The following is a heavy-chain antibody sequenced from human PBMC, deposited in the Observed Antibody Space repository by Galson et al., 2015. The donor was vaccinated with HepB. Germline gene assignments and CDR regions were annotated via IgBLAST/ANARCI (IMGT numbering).Heavy chain of an antibody. Sequence: SLRLSCAASGFTFSSYAMYWVRQAPGKGLEWVSGISGSGGSTYYADSVRGRFTISRDNSKNTLYLQMNSLRAEDTAEYYCAKGLGSKVVDYYYGMDVWGQGTTVTVSS. D-gene: IGHD3-16*01. V-gene: IGHV3-23*01. CDR1: GFTFSSYA. CDR2: ISGSGGST. J-gene: IGHJ6*02. CDR3: AKGLGSKVVDYYYGMDV.